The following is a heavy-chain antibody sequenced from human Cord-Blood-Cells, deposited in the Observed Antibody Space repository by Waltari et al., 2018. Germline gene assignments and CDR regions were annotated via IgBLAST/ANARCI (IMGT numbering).Heavy chain of an antibody. Sequence: EVQLVQSGAEVKKTGESLKLSCQGSGYSFTSYWIGWLRRLPGKGLEWMGIIYPGDSDTRYSPSFQGQVTISADKSISTAYLQWSSLKASDTAMYYCARLGPLGGGAFDIWGQGTMVTVSS. V-gene: IGHV5-51*01. J-gene: IGHJ3*02. CDR3: ARLGPLGGGAFDI. D-gene: IGHD1-26*01. CDR1: GYSFTSYW. CDR2: IYPGDSDT.